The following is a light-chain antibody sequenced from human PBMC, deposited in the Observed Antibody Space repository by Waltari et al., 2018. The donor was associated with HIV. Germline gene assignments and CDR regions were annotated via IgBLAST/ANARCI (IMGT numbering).Light chain of an antibody. Sequence: EIVMTQYPGTLPVSPGERATLSCRASQSVGSSLAWYQQKPGQAPRLLIYGASARANGIPARISGSGSGTEFTLTISSLQSEDFGVYYCQQYKSWPPWTFGQGTQVEIK. J-gene: IGKJ1*01. V-gene: IGKV3-15*01. CDR1: QSVGSS. CDR2: GAS. CDR3: QQYKSWPPWT.